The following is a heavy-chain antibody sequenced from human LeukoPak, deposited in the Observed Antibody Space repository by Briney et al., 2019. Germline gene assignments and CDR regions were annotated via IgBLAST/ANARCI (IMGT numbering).Heavy chain of an antibody. Sequence: PGGSLRRSWAASGFTFSTYAMDWVRHAPGKGLEWVSVITNGGNKKYYAGSRKGRFTIARDNAKNSLYLQMNSLRAEDTALYYCARGQSGDLVGATLKVFPDIWGKGTMVTV. V-gene: IGHV3-30*04. CDR2: ITNGGNKK. CDR1: GFTFSTYA. CDR3: ARGQSGDLVGATLKVFPDI. J-gene: IGHJ3*02. D-gene: IGHD1-26*01.